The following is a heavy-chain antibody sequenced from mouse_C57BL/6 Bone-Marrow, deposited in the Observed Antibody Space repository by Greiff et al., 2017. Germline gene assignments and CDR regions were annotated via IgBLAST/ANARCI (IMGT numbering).Heavy chain of an antibody. V-gene: IGHV1-77*01. J-gene: IGHJ2*03. Sequence: QVQLQQSGAELVKPGAPVKISCKASGYTFTDYYRNWVKQRPGQGLEWIGKSGPESGSTYYNEKFKGKATLTAVKPSSTAYMQLSSLTSEDSAVYFCAILRLDYWGQGTSHTVSS. CDR3: AILRLDY. CDR1: GYTFTDYY. D-gene: IGHD1-1*01. CDR2: SGPESGST.